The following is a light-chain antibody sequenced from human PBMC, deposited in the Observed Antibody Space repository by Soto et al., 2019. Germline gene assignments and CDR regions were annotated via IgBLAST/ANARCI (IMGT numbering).Light chain of an antibody. V-gene: IGLV1-40*01. CDR2: GNN. CDR1: SSNIGAGYD. Sequence: QSALTQPPSVSGAPGQRGTISCTGSSSNIGAGYDVHWYQQLPGTAPTLLISGNNNRPSGVPDRLSGSKSGTSASLAITGLRAEDEADYFCQSYDSSLSGYVFGTGTKVTVL. J-gene: IGLJ1*01. CDR3: QSYDSSLSGYV.